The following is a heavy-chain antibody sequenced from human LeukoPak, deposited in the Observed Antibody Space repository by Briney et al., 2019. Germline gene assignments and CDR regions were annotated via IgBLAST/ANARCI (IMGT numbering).Heavy chain of an antibody. Sequence: SGGSLRLSCAASGFTVSSNYMSWVRQAPEKGLEWVSIIYTGGSTDYADSVKGRFTISRDNSRNTLYLQMNSLRAEDTAVYYCVRPMSLFYFDFWGQGTLVTVSS. CDR2: IYTGGST. J-gene: IGHJ4*02. V-gene: IGHV3-53*01. D-gene: IGHD2-21*01. CDR1: GFTVSSNY. CDR3: VRPMSLFYFDF.